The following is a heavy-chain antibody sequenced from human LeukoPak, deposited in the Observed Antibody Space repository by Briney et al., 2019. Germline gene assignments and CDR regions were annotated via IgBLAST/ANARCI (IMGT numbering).Heavy chain of an antibody. Sequence: ASVKVSCKASGYTFTDYYLHWVRQAPGQGLEWMGWINPNSGGTNYAQKFQGRVTMTRDTSISTAYMELSRLRSDDTAVYYCARVSYEYLQLWLMLYWGQGTLVTVSS. J-gene: IGHJ4*02. D-gene: IGHD5-18*01. CDR1: GYTFTDYY. CDR2: INPNSGGT. V-gene: IGHV1-2*02. CDR3: ARVSYEYLQLWLMLY.